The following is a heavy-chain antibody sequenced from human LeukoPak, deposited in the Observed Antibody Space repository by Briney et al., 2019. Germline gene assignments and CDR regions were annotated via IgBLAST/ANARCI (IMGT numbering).Heavy chain of an antibody. CDR1: GGSFSGYY. Sequence: SETLSLTCAVYGGSFSGYYWSWIRQSPGKGLEWIGEITHSGDTNYNPSLKSRVTISVDTSKNQLSLRLSSMTAADTAVYYCAKGPVGNAFHIRGQGTIVTVSS. CDR2: ITHSGDT. CDR3: AKGPVGNAFHI. J-gene: IGHJ3*02. V-gene: IGHV4-34*01.